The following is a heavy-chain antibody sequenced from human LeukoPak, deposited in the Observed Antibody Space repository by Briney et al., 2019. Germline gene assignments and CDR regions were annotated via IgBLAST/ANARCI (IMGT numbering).Heavy chain of an antibody. CDR2: IIPIFGTA. CDR1: GGTFSSYA. V-gene: IGHV1-69*05. D-gene: IGHD3-10*01. J-gene: IGHJ5*02. Sequence: GASVKVSCKASGGTFSSYAISWVRQAPGQGLEWMGGIIPIFGTANYAQKFQDRVTMTRDTSTSTVYMELSSLGSEDTAVYYCARGSRTSMVRGVIYNWLDPWGQGTLVTVSS. CDR3: ARGSRTSMVRGVIYNWLDP.